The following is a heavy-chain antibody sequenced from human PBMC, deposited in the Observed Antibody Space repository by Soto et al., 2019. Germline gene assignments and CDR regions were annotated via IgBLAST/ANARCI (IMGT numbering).Heavy chain of an antibody. D-gene: IGHD5-18*01. CDR1: GFTISSYG. V-gene: IGHV3-30*18. CDR2: ISHDGTDK. Sequence: QVQLVESGGGVVQPGRSLRLSCAASGFTISSYGIHWVRQAPGKGLEWVALISHDGTDKYYADSVKGRFTISRDNFKNTLYLQMSSLRPEDTAVYYCVKERYAQLWLEDYGMDVWVQGTTVTV. J-gene: IGHJ6*02. CDR3: VKERYAQLWLEDYGMDV.